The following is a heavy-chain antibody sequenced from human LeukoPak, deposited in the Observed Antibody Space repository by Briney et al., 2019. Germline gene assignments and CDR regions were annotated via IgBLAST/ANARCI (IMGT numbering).Heavy chain of an antibody. CDR1: GFTFSSYW. CDR2: INTDGSST. CDR3: ARDMSWYGSYYYMDV. Sequence: PGGSLRLSCAASGFTFSSYWMHWVRQAPGKGLVWVSRINTDGSSTSYADSVKGRFTISRDNAKNTLYLQMNSLRAEDTAVYYCARDMSWYGSYYYMDVWGKGTTVTVSS. J-gene: IGHJ6*03. V-gene: IGHV3-74*01. D-gene: IGHD6-13*01.